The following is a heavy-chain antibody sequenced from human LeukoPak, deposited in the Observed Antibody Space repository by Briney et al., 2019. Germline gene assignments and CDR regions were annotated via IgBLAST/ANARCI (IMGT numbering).Heavy chain of an antibody. Sequence: KSSETLSLTCAVYGGSFSGYYWSWIRQPPGKGLEWIGEINHSGSTNYNPSLKSRVTISVDTSKNQFSLKLSSVTAADTAVYYCARDGTYYDSSGYYYEGYFDYWGQGTLVTVSS. J-gene: IGHJ4*02. CDR1: GGSFSGYY. CDR3: ARDGTYYDSSGYYYEGYFDY. D-gene: IGHD3-22*01. V-gene: IGHV4-34*01. CDR2: INHSGST.